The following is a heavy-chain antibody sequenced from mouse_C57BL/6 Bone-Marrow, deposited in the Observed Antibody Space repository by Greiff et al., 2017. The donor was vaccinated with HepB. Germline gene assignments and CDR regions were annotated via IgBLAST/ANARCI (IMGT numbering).Heavy chain of an antibody. CDR2: ISSGGSYT. CDR3: ARRCKAWFAY. Sequence: VQLVESGGDLVKPGGSLKLSCAASGFNFRSYGMSWVRPTPDKRLVWVATISSGGSYTYYPDSVKGRFTISRDNAKNTLYLQMSSLKSEDTAMYYCARRCKAWFAYWGQGTLVTVSA. V-gene: IGHV5-6*01. J-gene: IGHJ3*01. CDR1: GFNFRSYG.